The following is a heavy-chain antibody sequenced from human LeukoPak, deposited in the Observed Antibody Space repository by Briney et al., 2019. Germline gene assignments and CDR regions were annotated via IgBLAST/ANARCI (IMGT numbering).Heavy chain of an antibody. CDR3: ARLPTMVRGALDY. CDR2: INHSGST. CDR1: GGSFSGYY. D-gene: IGHD3-10*01. J-gene: IGHJ4*02. V-gene: IGHV4-34*01. Sequence: SETLSLTCAVYGGSFSGYYWSWIRQPPGKGLEWIGEINHSGSTNYNPSLTSRVTISVDTYKNQFSLKLSSVTAADTAVYYCARLPTMVRGALDYWGQGTLVTVSS.